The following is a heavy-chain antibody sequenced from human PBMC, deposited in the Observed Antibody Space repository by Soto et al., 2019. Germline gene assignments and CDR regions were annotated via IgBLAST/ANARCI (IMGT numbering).Heavy chain of an antibody. V-gene: IGHV3-23*01. J-gene: IGHJ4*02. CDR1: GFTFSSYA. D-gene: IGHD2-2*01. Sequence: EVQLLESGGGLVQPGGSLRLSCAASGFTFSSYAMSWVRQAPGKGLEWVSAISGSGGSTYYADSVKGRFTISRDNSKNTLYLQMNSLRAEDTAVYYWAKDQSSTSCYDVCPMDEYWGQGTLVTVSS. CDR3: AKDQSSTSCYDVCPMDEY. CDR2: ISGSGGST.